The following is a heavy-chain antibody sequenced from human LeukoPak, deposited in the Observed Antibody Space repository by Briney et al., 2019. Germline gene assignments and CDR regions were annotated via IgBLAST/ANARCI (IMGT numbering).Heavy chain of an antibody. CDR1: GFTFSSYG. Sequence: GGSLRLSCAASGFTFSSYGMSWVRQAPGKGLEWVSGISGSGGSTYSADSVKGRFTISRDNSKNTLYLQMNSLRAEDTAVYYCAKRLDGSGSSPFDYWGQGTLVTVSS. J-gene: IGHJ4*02. D-gene: IGHD3-10*01. CDR2: ISGSGGST. V-gene: IGHV3-23*01. CDR3: AKRLDGSGSSPFDY.